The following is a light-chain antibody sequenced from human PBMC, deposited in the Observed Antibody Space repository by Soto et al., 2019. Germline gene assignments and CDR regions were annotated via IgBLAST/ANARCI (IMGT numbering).Light chain of an antibody. CDR1: QSVSRSY. CDR3: QQYGSSPYT. CDR2: DAS. V-gene: IGKV3D-20*01. J-gene: IGKJ2*01. Sequence: EIVLTQSPATLSLSPGERATLSCGASQSVSRSYLAWYQQKPGLAPRLLIYDASSRATGIPDRFSGSGSGTDFTLTISRLEPAEVAVYYCQQYGSSPYTFGQGTKLESK.